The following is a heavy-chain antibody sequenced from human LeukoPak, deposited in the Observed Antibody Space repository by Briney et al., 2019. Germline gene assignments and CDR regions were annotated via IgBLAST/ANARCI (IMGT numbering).Heavy chain of an antibody. V-gene: IGHV4-59*08. J-gene: IGHJ4*02. CDR2: SYYSGST. CDR3: ATLGSVAMPFDY. D-gene: IGHD2-2*01. CDR1: GGSMNNYY. Sequence: SETLSLTCTVSGGSMNNYYWNWIRQPPGKGLEWIGYSYYSGSTTYNPSLKSRLNLSVDTSKNQFSLNLSSVTAADTAVYYRATLGSVAMPFDYWGQGTLATVSS.